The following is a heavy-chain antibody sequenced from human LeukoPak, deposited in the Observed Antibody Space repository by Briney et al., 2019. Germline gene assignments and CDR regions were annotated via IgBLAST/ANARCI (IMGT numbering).Heavy chain of an antibody. CDR1: RFTFNSYT. V-gene: IGHV3-21*01. Sequence: GGSLRLSCAGSRFTFNSYTMNWVRQAPGKGLEWVSSITSSSSYIYYADSVKGRFTISRDNAKNSLYLQMNSLRAEDTAVYYCARDGFGVVMSDYWGQGILVTVSS. CDR2: ITSSSSYI. D-gene: IGHD3-3*01. CDR3: ARDGFGVVMSDY. J-gene: IGHJ4*02.